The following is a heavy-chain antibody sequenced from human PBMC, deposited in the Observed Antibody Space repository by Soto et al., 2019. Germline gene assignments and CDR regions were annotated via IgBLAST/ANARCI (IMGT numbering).Heavy chain of an antibody. CDR2: ISDSGSTI. D-gene: IGHD6-25*01. J-gene: IGHJ5*02. Sequence: QVQLVESGGGLVKPGGSLRLSCAASGFTFSDFYMSWIRQAPGKGLEWVSCISDSGSTIYYADSVKGRFTISRDNAKNSLYLQMNSLRAEDTAVYDCAREVRPTDWFDPWGQGTLVTVS. CDR3: AREVRPTDWFDP. V-gene: IGHV3-11*01. CDR1: GFTFSDFY.